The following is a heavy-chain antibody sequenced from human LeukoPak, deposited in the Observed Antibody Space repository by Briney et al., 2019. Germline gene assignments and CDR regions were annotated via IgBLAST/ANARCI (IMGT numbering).Heavy chain of an antibody. D-gene: IGHD6-19*01. J-gene: IGHJ4*02. V-gene: IGHV4-34*01. CDR2: INHSGST. CDR1: GGSFSGYY. CDR3: ARRSSGWWDVDY. Sequence: PSETLSLTCAVYGGSFSGYYWSWIRQPPGKGLEWIGEINHSGSTNYNPSLKSRVTISVDTSKNQFSLKLSSVTAADTAVYYCARRSSGWWDVDYWGQGTLVTVSS.